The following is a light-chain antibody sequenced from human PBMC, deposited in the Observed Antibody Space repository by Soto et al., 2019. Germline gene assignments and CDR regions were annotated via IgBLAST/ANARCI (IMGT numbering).Light chain of an antibody. V-gene: IGLV2-14*01. CDR3: SSYTSSSTLYV. CDR1: SSDVGGYNY. J-gene: IGLJ1*01. CDR2: DVS. Sequence: QSVLTQPASVSGSPGQSITISCTGTSSDVGGYNYVSWYQKHPGKDPTLMIYDVSNRPSGVSNRCTGSKSGNTDSLTISGLQAEDEADYYCSSYTSSSTLYVFGTGTKLTVL.